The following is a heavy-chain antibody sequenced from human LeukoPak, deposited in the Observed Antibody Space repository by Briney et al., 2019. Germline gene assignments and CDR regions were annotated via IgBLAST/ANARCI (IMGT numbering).Heavy chain of an antibody. CDR2: ISGSGGST. CDR1: GFTFGDYA. V-gene: IGHV3-23*01. Sequence: GGSLRLSCTASGFTFGDYAMSWVRQAPGKGLEWVSAISGSGGSTYYADSVKGRFTISRDNSKNTLYLQMNSLRAEDTAVYYCAKRVVLLWFGESGSWYFDLWGRGTLVTVSS. CDR3: AKRVVLLWFGESGSWYFDL. D-gene: IGHD3-10*01. J-gene: IGHJ2*01.